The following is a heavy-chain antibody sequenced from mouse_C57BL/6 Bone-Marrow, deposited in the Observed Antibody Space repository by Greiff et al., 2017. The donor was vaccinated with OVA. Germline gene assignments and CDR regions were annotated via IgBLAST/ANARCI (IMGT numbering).Heavy chain of an antibody. CDR2: ISYDGSN. V-gene: IGHV3-6*01. D-gene: IGHD1-1*01. J-gene: IGHJ3*01. Sequence: ESGPGLVKPSQSLSLTCSVTGYSITSGYYWYLIRQFPGNQLEWMGFISYDGSNNYNPSLKNRITITRDTSNNQFFLKLNSVTTEDTATYYCAREATVVATPFAYWGQGTLVTVSA. CDR1: GYSITSGYY. CDR3: AREATVVATPFAY.